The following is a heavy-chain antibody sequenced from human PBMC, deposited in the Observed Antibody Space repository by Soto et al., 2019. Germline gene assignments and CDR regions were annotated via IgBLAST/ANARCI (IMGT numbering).Heavy chain of an antibody. D-gene: IGHD2-15*01. Sequence: QVQLQESGPGLVKPSQTLSLTCTVSGGSMNSGGYCWNWIRQHPGEGLEWIGCISYGGTTSYNPSLKSGVTLSVDTSKNQFSLKLSSVTAAATAVYYCSRGILGWGQGTLITVYS. CDR2: ISYGGTT. CDR3: SRGILG. J-gene: IGHJ4*02. CDR1: GGSMNSGGYC. V-gene: IGHV4-31*03.